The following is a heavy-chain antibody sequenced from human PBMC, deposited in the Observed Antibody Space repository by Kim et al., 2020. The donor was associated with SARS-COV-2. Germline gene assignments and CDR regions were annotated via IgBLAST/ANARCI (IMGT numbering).Heavy chain of an antibody. CDR2: IDPSDSYA. CDR1: VYNFTNFY. CDR3: ARHGGTFYFDF. Sequence: GASLKISCKXSVYNFTNFYIPWVRHMPGKGLEWMGRIDPSDSYATYSPYFQGHVTISTDKSISTAYLHWSGLRASDTATYYCARHGGTFYFDFWGQGALVTVSS. J-gene: IGHJ4*02. V-gene: IGHV5-10-1*01.